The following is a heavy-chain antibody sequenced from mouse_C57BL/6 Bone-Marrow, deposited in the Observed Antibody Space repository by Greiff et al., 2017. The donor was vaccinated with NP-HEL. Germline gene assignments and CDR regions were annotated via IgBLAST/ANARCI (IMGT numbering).Heavy chain of an antibody. Sequence: QVQLQQSGAELARPGASVKLSCKASGYTFTSYGISWVKQRTGQGLEWIGEIYPRSGNTYYNEKFKGKATLTADKSSSTAYMELRSLTSEDSAVYVCARGYYYGSNNYFDYGGQGTTLTVTS. D-gene: IGHD1-1*01. CDR1: GYTFTSYG. J-gene: IGHJ2*01. CDR3: ARGYYYGSNNYFDY. CDR2: IYPRSGNT. V-gene: IGHV1-81*01.